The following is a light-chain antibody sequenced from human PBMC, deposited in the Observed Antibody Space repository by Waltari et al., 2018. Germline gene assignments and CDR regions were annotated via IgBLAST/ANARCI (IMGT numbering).Light chain of an antibody. CDR2: DVS. CDR3: SSQSSNDVVL. CDR1: SNHVGGYHF. V-gene: IGLV2-14*01. J-gene: IGLJ2*01. Sequence: QFALTQPVSVSGSPVHSVTIFCAVTSNHVGGYHFVSWYQGHPGQAPRVIIYDVSDRPSGVSDRFSGSKSGNTASLTISGLQAEDEADYYCSSQSSNDVVLFGGGTKLTVL.